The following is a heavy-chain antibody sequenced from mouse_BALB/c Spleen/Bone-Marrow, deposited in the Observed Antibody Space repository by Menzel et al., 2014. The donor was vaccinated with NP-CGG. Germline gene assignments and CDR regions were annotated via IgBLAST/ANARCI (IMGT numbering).Heavy chain of an antibody. CDR3: TRTYEYFDY. CDR2: IYPSDNYT. CDR1: GYTFTSYW. J-gene: IGHJ2*01. V-gene: IGHV1-69*02. Sequence: QVQLQQSGAELVRPGASVKLSCKASGYTFTSYWINWVKQRPGQGLEWIGNIYPSDNYTNYNQKFKDKATLTVDKSSSTAYMQPSSPTSEDSAVYYCTRTYEYFDYWGQGTTLTVSS. D-gene: IGHD2-3*01.